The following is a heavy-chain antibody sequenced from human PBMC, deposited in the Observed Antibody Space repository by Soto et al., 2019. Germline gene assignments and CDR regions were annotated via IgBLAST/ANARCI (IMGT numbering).Heavy chain of an antibody. J-gene: IGHJ4*02. CDR1: GSFSGYS. Sequence: QVQLQQWGAGLLKPSETLSLTCAGGSFSGYSWSWIRQPPGKGLEWIGEINHSAGTNYNPSLKSRVFIAIDASNNHRSLKLSSVTAADTAVYYCARHSGVDFDIWDQGALVTVDS. CDR3: ARHSGVDFDI. CDR2: INHSAGT. V-gene: IGHV4-34*01. D-gene: IGHD4-17*01.